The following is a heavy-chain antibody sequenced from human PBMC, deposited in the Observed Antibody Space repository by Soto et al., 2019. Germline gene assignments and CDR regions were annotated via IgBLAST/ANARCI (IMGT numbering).Heavy chain of an antibody. V-gene: IGHV1-18*01. CDR3: ARDEVITIFGAPMGMDV. CDR1: GYTFTSYG. CDR2: ISAYNGNT. D-gene: IGHD3-3*01. Sequence: ASVKVSCKASGYTFTSYGISWVRQAPGQGLEWMGWISAYNGNTNYAQKLQGRVTMTTDTSTSTAYMELRSLRSDDTAVYYCARDEVITIFGAPMGMDVWGQGPTVTV. J-gene: IGHJ6*02.